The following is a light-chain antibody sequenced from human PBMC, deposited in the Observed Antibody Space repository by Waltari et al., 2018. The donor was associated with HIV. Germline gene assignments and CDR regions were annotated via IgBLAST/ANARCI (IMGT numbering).Light chain of an antibody. CDR3: QQYATSPLT. V-gene: IGKV3-20*01. Sequence: EIVLTQSPGTLSLSPGVRATLSCRASQGVGSNYLAWYQQKPGQAPRLLLYVASTRATGIPDRFSGSGSGTDFTLTISRLEPEDFAVYYCQQYATSPLTFGGGTKVEIK. CDR2: VAS. J-gene: IGKJ4*01. CDR1: QGVGSNY.